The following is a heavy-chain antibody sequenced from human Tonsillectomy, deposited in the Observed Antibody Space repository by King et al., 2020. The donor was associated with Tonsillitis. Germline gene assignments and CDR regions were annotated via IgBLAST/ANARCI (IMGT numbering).Heavy chain of an antibody. V-gene: IGHV3-15*01. D-gene: IGHD3-3*02. Sequence: QLVQSGGGLLKPGGSLRLSCAASGFTFSNAWMSWVRQAPGKGLEWVGLIKSKINGGTTNYAAPVEGRFTISRDDSQNTLYLQMNTLKPEDTTVYYCNTTGISVTRYGYHGMDVWGQGTTVTVSS. CDR1: GFTFSNAW. CDR2: IKSKINGGTT. CDR3: NTTGISVTRYGYHGMDV. J-gene: IGHJ6*02.